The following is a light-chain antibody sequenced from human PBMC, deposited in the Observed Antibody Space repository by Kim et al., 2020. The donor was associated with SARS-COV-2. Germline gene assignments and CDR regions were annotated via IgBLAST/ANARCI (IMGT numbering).Light chain of an antibody. Sequence: LGQTVRITCQGDSLRSYYASWYQQKPGQAPVLVIYGKNNRPSGIPDRFSGSSSGNTASLTITGAQAEDEADYYCNSRDSSGNHHYVFGTETKVTVL. CDR3: NSRDSSGNHHYV. CDR2: GKN. J-gene: IGLJ1*01. V-gene: IGLV3-19*01. CDR1: SLRSYY.